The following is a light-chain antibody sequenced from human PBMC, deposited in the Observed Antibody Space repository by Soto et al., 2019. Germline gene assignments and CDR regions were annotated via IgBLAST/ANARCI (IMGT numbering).Light chain of an antibody. Sequence: LITHPPTSRSVTPGQSPGLPSWGRQGVCSRLAWYQQKPGQAPRLLIYDASTRATGIPASFSGSGSGTEFTLTISRLESQDFAVYYCQQYYKWPLTFGGGTKV. J-gene: IGKJ4*01. CDR1: QGVCSR. V-gene: IGKV3-15*01. CDR2: DAS. CDR3: QQYYKWPLT.